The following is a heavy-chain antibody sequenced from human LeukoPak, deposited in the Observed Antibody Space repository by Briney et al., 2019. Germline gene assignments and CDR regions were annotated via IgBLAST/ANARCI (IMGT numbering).Heavy chain of an antibody. CDR2: ISAYNGNT. CDR3: ARESEHSVSQVDFDL. CDR1: GYTFTSYG. Sequence: ASVKVSCKASGYTFTSYGISWVRQAPGQGLEWMGWISAYNGNTNYAQKLQGRVTMTTDTSTSTAYMELRSLRSEDTAVYYCARESEHSVSQVDFDLWGQGTMVTVSS. V-gene: IGHV1-18*01. D-gene: IGHD2-15*01. J-gene: IGHJ3*01.